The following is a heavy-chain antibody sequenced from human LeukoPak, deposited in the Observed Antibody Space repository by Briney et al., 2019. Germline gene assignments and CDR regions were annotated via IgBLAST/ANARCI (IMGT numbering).Heavy chain of an antibody. J-gene: IGHJ4*02. CDR3: AKDGRRLTSDSSGYYSPFDY. V-gene: IGHV3-30*18. CDR2: ISYDGSNK. D-gene: IGHD3-22*01. Sequence: GGSLRLSCAASGFTFSSYGMHWVRQAPGKGLEWVAVISYDGSNKYYADSVKGRFTISRDNSKNTLYPQMNSLRAEDTAVYYCAKDGRRLTSDSSGYYSPFDYWGQGTLVTVSS. CDR1: GFTFSSYG.